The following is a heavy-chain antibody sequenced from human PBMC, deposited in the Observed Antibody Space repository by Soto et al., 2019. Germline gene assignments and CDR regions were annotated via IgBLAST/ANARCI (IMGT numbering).Heavy chain of an antibody. Sequence: GGSLRLSCAASGFTFSSYAMHWVRQAPGKGLEWVAVISYDGSNKYYADSVKGRFTISRDNSKNTLYLQMNSLRAEDTAVYYCARAVSSGWFFDYWGQGTLVTVSS. D-gene: IGHD6-19*01. CDR1: GFTFSSYA. CDR2: ISYDGSNK. V-gene: IGHV3-30-3*01. CDR3: ARAVSSGWFFDY. J-gene: IGHJ4*02.